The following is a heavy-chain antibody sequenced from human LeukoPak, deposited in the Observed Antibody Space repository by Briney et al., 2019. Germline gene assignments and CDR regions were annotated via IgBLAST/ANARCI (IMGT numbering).Heavy chain of an antibody. CDR3: AKGSEWLLLQYLDY. V-gene: IGHV3-23*01. CDR2: ISGSGGST. CDR1: GFTFSSYA. J-gene: IGHJ4*02. D-gene: IGHD3-22*01. Sequence: GGSLRLSCAASGFTFSSYAMSWVRQAPGKGLEWVSAISGSGGSTYYADSVKGRFTISRDNSKNTLYLQMNSLRAEDTAVYYCAKGSEWLLLQYLDYWGQGTLVTVSS.